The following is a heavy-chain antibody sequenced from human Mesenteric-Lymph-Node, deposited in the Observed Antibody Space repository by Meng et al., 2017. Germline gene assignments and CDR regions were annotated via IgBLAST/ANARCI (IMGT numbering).Heavy chain of an antibody. Sequence: SETLSLTCTVSGGSISSSRYYWGWIRQPPGSGLEWIGSIYYSGSSSYNPSLKSRVTMSIDTSKNQFSLKLSSVTAADTAVYYCARDSRGYSSNNWFDPWGHGTQVTVSS. D-gene: IGHD5-18*01. V-gene: IGHV4-39*07. CDR2: IYYSGSS. CDR3: ARDSRGYSSNNWFDP. CDR1: GGSISSSRYY. J-gene: IGHJ5*02.